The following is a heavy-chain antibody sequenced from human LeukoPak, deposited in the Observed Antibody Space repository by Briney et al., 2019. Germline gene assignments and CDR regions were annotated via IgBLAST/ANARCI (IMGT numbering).Heavy chain of an antibody. D-gene: IGHD1-26*01. V-gene: IGHV1-3*01. CDR1: GFTFTSYA. Sequence: PGGSLRLSCAASGFTFTSYAMHWVRQAPGQRLEWMGWINAGNGNAKYSQKFQGRVTITRDTSASTAYMELSSLRSEDTAVYYCAREPDSGYFDYWGQGTLVTVSS. CDR3: AREPDSGYFDY. J-gene: IGHJ4*02. CDR2: INAGNGNA.